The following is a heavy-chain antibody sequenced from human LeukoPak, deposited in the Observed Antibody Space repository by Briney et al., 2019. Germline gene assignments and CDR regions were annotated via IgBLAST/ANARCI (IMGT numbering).Heavy chain of an antibody. CDR3: ASIYGSSGYSDY. Sequence: GGSLRLSCAASGFSFSDYYMSWIRQAPGKGLEWVSYISSSGSYTNYADSVKGQLTISRDNAKNSLYLQMNSLRAEDTAVYYCASIYGSSGYSDYWGQGTLVTVSS. CDR1: GFSFSDYY. CDR2: ISSSGSYT. V-gene: IGHV3-11*06. D-gene: IGHD3-22*01. J-gene: IGHJ4*02.